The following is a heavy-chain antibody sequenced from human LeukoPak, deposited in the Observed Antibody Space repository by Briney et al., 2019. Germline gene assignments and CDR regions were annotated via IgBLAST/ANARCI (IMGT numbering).Heavy chain of an antibody. J-gene: IGHJ4*02. CDR1: GGSLSGYY. CDR2: INHSGST. Sequence: PSETLSLTCAVYGGSLSGYYWSWIRQPPGNGLEWMREINHSGSTNYNPSLKSRITISVATSKNHLYLKLSSVTAADAAVYYCAGRVITAIRFDYWGQGTLVTVSS. V-gene: IGHV4-34*01. D-gene: IGHD1-20*01. CDR3: AGRVITAIRFDY.